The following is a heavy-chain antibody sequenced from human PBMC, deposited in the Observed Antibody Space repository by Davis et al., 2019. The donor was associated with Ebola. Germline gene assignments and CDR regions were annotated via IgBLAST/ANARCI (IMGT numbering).Heavy chain of an antibody. D-gene: IGHD3-22*01. J-gene: IGHJ5*02. CDR1: GFTFSSYS. V-gene: IGHV3-23*01. Sequence: PGGSLRLSCVASGFTFSSYSFNWVRHTPGKGLEWVSQISVRTDDTHYADSVKGRFTTSKDYSKITVYLQMNSLRVEDTAVYYCVRSQGYFSWFDPWDQGTLVTVSS. CDR3: VRSQGYFSWFDP. CDR2: ISVRTDDT.